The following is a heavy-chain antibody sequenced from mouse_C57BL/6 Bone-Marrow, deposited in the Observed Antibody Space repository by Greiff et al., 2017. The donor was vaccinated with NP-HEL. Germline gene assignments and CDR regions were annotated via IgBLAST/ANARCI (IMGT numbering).Heavy chain of an antibody. D-gene: IGHD4-1*01. V-gene: IGHV1-64*01. CDR3: ARLGYYYAMGD. J-gene: IGHJ4*01. Sequence: QVQLQQPGAELVKPGASVKLSCKASGYTFTSYWMHWVKQRPGQGLEWIGMIHPNSGSTNYNEKFKSKATLTVDKSSSTAYMQLSSLTSEDSAVYYCARLGYYYAMGDWGQGTSVTVSS. CDR1: GYTFTSYW. CDR2: IHPNSGST.